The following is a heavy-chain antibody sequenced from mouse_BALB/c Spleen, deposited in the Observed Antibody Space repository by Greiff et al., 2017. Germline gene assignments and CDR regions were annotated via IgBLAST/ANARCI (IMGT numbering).Heavy chain of an antibody. CDR3: ARKEYGNYWFAY. J-gene: IGHJ3*01. CDR1: GDSITSGY. V-gene: IGHV3-8*02. Sequence: EVQLQQSGPSLVKPSQTLSLTCSVTGDSITSGYWNWIRKFPGNKLEYMGYISYSGSTYYNPSLKSRISITRDTSKNQYYLQLNSVTTEDTATYYCARKEYGNYWFAYWGQGTLVTVSA. CDR2: ISYSGST. D-gene: IGHD2-10*02.